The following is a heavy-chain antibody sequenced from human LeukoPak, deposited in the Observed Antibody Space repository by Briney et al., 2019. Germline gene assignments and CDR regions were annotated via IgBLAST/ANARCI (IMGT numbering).Heavy chain of an antibody. Sequence: GGSLLLSFAASGFPFISYGMHWVRQAPGKGLERVAFIRYDGSNKYYADSVKGRITISRDKSKNTLYLQTNSLRAEDTAVYYCAKDRTLTVTTVGCGGQGTLVTVSA. V-gene: IGHV3-30*02. CDR2: IRYDGSNK. CDR3: AKDRTLTVTTVGC. J-gene: IGHJ4*02. D-gene: IGHD4-17*01. CDR1: GFPFISYG.